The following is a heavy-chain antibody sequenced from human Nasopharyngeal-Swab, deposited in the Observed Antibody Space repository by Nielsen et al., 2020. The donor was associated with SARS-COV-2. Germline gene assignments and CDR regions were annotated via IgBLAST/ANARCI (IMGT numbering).Heavy chain of an antibody. CDR1: GYSFTDNY. J-gene: IGHJ4*02. V-gene: IGHV1-8*01. CDR2: MNPKNGNT. D-gene: IGHD3-16*01. Sequence: ASVKVSCKASGYSFTDNYINWVRQATGQGLEWMGWMNPKNGNTGYAQKFQGRLAVTRDTSISTVYVELSSLRSDDTAVYYCARGAPMISEAGDYWGQGTLVTVSS. CDR3: ARGAPMISEAGDY.